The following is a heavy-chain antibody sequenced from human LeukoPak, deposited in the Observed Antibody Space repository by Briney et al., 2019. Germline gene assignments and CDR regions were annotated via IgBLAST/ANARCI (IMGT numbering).Heavy chain of an antibody. Sequence: PSETLSLTCTVPGGSINNNNYYWSWIRQHPGRGLEWIGYIHYSGRTFYNPSLKSRLTISVDTAKNQSSLKVTSVTAADAAIYYCADDYGDWGQGTLVTVSS. D-gene: IGHD4-17*01. CDR3: ADDYGD. J-gene: IGHJ4*02. V-gene: IGHV4-31*03. CDR1: GGSINNNNYY. CDR2: IHYSGRT.